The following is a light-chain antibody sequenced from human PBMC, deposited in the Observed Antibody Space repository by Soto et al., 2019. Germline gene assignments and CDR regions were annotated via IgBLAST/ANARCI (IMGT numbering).Light chain of an antibody. Sequence: QAVVTQPPSVSGAPGQRITISCTGSSSNIGAGYDVHWYQQLPGTAPKLLIYDNTNRPSGVPDRFSGSKSGTSASLAITGLQAEDGADYYCQSYDSSLSVVFGGGTKVTVL. CDR1: SSNIGAGYD. V-gene: IGLV1-40*01. CDR2: DNT. J-gene: IGLJ2*01. CDR3: QSYDSSLSVV.